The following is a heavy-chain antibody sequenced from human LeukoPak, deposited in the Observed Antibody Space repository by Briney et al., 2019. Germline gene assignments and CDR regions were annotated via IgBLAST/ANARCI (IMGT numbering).Heavy chain of an antibody. V-gene: IGHV4-34*01. CDR1: GGSFSGYY. CDR3: ASRMYYYDSSGMMYNWFDP. Sequence: SETLSLTCAVYGGSFSGYYWSWIRQPPGKGLEWIGEINHSGSTNYNPSLKSRVTISVDTSKNQFSLKLSSVTAADTAVYYCASRMYYYDSSGMMYNWFDPWGQGTLVTVSS. D-gene: IGHD3-22*01. CDR2: INHSGST. J-gene: IGHJ5*02.